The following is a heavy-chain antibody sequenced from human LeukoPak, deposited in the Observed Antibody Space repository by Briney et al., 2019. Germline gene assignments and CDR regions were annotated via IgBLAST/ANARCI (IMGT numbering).Heavy chain of an antibody. D-gene: IGHD3-3*01. CDR1: GFTFSSYA. Sequence: GSLRLSCAASGFTFSSYAMSWVRQAPGKGLEWVSAISGSGGSTYYADSVKGRFTISRDNSKNTLYLQMNSLRAEDTAVYYCASEREAYDFWSGYYHRNFDYWGQGTLVTVSS. CDR3: ASEREAYDFWSGYYHRNFDY. V-gene: IGHV3-23*01. J-gene: IGHJ4*02. CDR2: ISGSGGST.